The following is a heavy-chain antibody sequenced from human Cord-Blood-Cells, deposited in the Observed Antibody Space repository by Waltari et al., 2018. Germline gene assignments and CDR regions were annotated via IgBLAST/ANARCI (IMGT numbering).Heavy chain of an antibody. Sequence: QVQLVQSGAEVKKPGSSVKVSCKASGGPFSSYAISWVRPAPGQGLERMGGIIPIFGTANYAQKCQGRVTITADESTSTAYMELSSLRSEDTAVYYCARDVSMIIAAAGNWFDPWGQGTLVTVSS. CDR3: ARDVSMIIAAAGNWFDP. V-gene: IGHV1-69*01. CDR1: GGPFSSYA. D-gene: IGHD6-13*01. CDR2: IIPIFGTA. J-gene: IGHJ5*02.